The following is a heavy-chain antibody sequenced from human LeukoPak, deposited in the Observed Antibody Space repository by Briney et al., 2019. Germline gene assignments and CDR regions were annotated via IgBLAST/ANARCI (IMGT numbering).Heavy chain of an antibody. CDR3: AREDYYDSGSNDY. V-gene: IGHV1-46*01. J-gene: IGHJ4*02. D-gene: IGHD3-22*01. CDR2: INPSGGST. Sequence: ASVKVSCKASGYTFTGYYMHWVRQAPGQGLEWMGIINPSGGSTTYAQKFQGRVTITRNTSISTAYMELSSLRSDDTAVYYCAREDYYDSGSNDYWGQGTLVTVSS. CDR1: GYTFTGYY.